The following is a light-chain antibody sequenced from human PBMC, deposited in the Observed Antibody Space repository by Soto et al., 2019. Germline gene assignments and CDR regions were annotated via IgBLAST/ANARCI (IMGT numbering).Light chain of an antibody. CDR1: QSVTSTY. J-gene: IGKJ3*01. Sequence: EIVLTQSPGTLSLSPGETATLSCRASQSVTSTYLAWYQQKPGQAPRLLIYDAFTRATGIPDKFIGSGSGSDFSLTISRLEPEDSAMYYSQQYGKSPRFFNLGPGTKVDIK. V-gene: IGKV3-20*01. CDR2: DAF. CDR3: QQYGKSPRFFN.